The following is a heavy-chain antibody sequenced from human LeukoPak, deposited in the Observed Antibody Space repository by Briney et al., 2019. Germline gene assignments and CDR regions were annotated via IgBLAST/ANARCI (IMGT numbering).Heavy chain of an antibody. CDR1: GGSISRNY. CDR3: ARTFGYSSAWYFDY. V-gene: IGHV4-59*01. D-gene: IGHD6-25*01. Sequence: SETLSLTCTISGGSISRNYWSWIRQPPGKGLEWIGYIYYSGSTNYNPSLKSRVTISVDTSKNQFSLNLSSVTAADTAVCYCARTFGYSSAWYFDYWGQGTLVTVSS. J-gene: IGHJ4*02. CDR2: IYYSGST.